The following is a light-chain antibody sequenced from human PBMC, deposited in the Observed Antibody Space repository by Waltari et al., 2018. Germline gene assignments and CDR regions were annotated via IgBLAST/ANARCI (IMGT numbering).Light chain of an antibody. V-gene: IGLV2-14*01. CDR3: SSQSSNDVVL. J-gene: IGLJ2*01. CDR1: SNDVGCYNS. Sequence: QSALTQPASVSGSPGQSVTIFCAGTSNDVGCYNSVSGYQEHPGQAPRVIIYDVSDRPSGVSDRFSGSKSGNTASLTISGLQAEDEADYYCSSQSSNDVVLFGGGTKLTVL. CDR2: DVS.